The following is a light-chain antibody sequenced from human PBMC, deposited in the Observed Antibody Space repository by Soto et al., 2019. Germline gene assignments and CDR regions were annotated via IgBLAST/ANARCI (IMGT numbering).Light chain of an antibody. Sequence: EIVMTQSPATLSVSPGERVTLSCRARQSASSNLAWYQQKPGQAPRLLIYGASTRATGIPARFSGSGSGTEFTLTISSLQSEDFAVYYCQQYNNWPLTFGGGTKVEIK. J-gene: IGKJ4*01. CDR3: QQYNNWPLT. CDR2: GAS. CDR1: QSASSN. V-gene: IGKV3-15*01.